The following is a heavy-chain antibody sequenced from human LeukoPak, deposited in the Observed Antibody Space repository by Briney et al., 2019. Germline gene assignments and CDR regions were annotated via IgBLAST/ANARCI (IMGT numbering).Heavy chain of an antibody. V-gene: IGHV4-4*02. CDR1: GGSISSSNW. J-gene: IGHJ4*02. D-gene: IGHD6-19*01. CDR2: IYHSGST. Sequence: PSETLSLTCAVSGGSISSSNWWSWVRPPPGKGLEWIGEIYHSGSTNYNPSLKSRVTISVDKSKNQFSLKLSSVTAADTAVYYCARHAIAVAPRRFDYWGQGALVTVSS. CDR3: ARHAIAVAPRRFDY.